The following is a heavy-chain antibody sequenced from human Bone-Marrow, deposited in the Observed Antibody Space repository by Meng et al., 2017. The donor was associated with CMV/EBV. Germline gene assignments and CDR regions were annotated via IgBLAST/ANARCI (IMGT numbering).Heavy chain of an antibody. CDR1: GGTFSSYA. D-gene: IGHD4/OR15-4a*01. J-gene: IGHJ6*02. CDR2: IIPIFGTA. Sequence: SSVKVSCKVSGGTFSSYAISWVRQAPGQGLEWMGGIIPIFGTANYAQKFQGRVTITTDESTSTAYMELSSLRSEDTAVYYCARDDYGSPPYYYGMDVWGQGTTVTFSS. CDR3: ARDDYGSPPYYYGMDV. V-gene: IGHV1-69*05.